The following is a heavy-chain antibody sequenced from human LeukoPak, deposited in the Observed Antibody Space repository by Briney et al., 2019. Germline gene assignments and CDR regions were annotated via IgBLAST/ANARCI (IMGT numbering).Heavy chain of an antibody. V-gene: IGHV1-46*01. D-gene: IGHD4-17*01. J-gene: IGHJ4*02. Sequence: APVKVSCKASGYTFTSYYMHWVRQAPGQGLEWMGIINPSGGSTSYAQKFQGRVTMTRDTSTSTVYMELSSLRSEDTAVYYCARGVRDSYYGDYYFDYWGQGTLVTVSS. CDR1: GYTFTSYY. CDR2: INPSGGST. CDR3: ARGVRDSYYGDYYFDY.